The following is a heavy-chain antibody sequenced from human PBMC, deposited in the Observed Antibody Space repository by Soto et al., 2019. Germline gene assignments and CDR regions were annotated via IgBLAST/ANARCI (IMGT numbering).Heavy chain of an antibody. CDR1: GFTFISYG. CDR2: ISYDGSNK. J-gene: IGHJ4*02. V-gene: IGHV3-30*18. Sequence: QVQLVESGGGVVQPGRSLRLSCAASGFTFISYGMHWVRQAPGKGLEWVAVISYDGSNKYYADSVKGRFTISRDNSKNTLYLQMNSLRAEDTAVYYCAKEDRGPADYWGQGTLVTVSS. CDR3: AKEDRGPADY. D-gene: IGHD3-10*01.